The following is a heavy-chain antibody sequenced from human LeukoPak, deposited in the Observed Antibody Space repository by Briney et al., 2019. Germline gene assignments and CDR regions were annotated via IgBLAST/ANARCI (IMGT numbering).Heavy chain of an antibody. J-gene: IGHJ2*01. CDR2: MNPNSGNT. D-gene: IGHD3-10*01. V-gene: IGHV1-8*01. Sequence: ASVKVSCKASGYTFTSYDINWVRQATEQGLEWMGWMNPNSGNTGYAQKFQGRVTMTRNTSISTAYMELSSLRSEDTAVYYCARVYGSGSYSHYWYFDLWGRGTLVTVSS. CDR1: GYTFTSYD. CDR3: ARVYGSGSYSHYWYFDL.